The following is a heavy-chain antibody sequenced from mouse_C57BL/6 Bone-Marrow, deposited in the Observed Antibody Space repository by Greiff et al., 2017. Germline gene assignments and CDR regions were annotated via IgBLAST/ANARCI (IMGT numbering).Heavy chain of an antibody. CDR2: FYPGSGSI. D-gene: IGHD3-3*01. V-gene: IGHV1-62-2*01. CDR3: ARHEEGGTGAWFAY. CDR1: GYTFTEYT. J-gene: IGHJ3*01. Sequence: VQLQQSGAELVKPGASVKLSCKASGYTFTEYTLHWVKQRSGPGLEWIGWFYPGSGSIKYKEKFKDKATLPADKSSSTFDMELSRLTSEDSAVYFGARHEEGGTGAWFAYWGQGTLVTVSA.